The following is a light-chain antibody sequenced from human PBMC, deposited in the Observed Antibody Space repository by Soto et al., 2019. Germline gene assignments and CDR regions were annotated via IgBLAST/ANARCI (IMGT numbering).Light chain of an antibody. Sequence: QSALTQPASVSGSPGQSITISCTGTSSDVGGYNYVCWHQQHPGKAPKLIIYDVINRPSGVSNRFSASKSGNTASLTISGLQAEDEADYFCSSYASGNTVVFGGGTKVPS. CDR1: SSDVGGYNY. V-gene: IGLV2-14*03. J-gene: IGLJ3*02. CDR2: DVI. CDR3: SSYASGNTVV.